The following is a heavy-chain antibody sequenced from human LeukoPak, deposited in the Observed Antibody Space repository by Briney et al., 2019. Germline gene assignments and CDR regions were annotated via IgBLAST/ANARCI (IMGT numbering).Heavy chain of an antibody. Sequence: PGGSLRLSCAASGFTFSSYGMPWVRQAPGKGLEWVAVIWYDGSNKYYADSVKGRFTISRDNSKNTLYLQMNSLRAEDTAVYYCILGDYGDYGLVYWGQGTLVTVSS. CDR3: ILGDYGDYGLVY. J-gene: IGHJ4*02. V-gene: IGHV3-33*01. D-gene: IGHD4-17*01. CDR2: IWYDGSNK. CDR1: GFTFSSYG.